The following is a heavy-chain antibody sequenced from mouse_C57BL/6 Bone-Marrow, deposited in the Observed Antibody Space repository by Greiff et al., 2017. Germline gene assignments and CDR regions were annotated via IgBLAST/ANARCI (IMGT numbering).Heavy chain of an antibody. CDR2: IYPGDGDT. CDR3: ARWDGKSY. Sequence: QVQLQQSGPELVKPGASVKISCKASGYAFSSSWMNWVKQRPGKGLEWIGRIYPGDGDTNYNGKFKGKATLTADKSSSTAYMQRSSLTSEDSAVYFCARWDGKSYWGQGTTLTVSS. J-gene: IGHJ2*01. CDR1: GYAFSSSW. D-gene: IGHD2-3*01. V-gene: IGHV1-82*01.